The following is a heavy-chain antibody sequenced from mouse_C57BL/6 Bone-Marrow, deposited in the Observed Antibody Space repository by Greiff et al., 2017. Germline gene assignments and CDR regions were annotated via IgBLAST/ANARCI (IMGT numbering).Heavy chain of an antibody. Sequence: VQLQQPGAELVKPGASVKMSCKASGYTFTSYWITWVKQRPGQGLEWIGDIYPGSGSTNYNEKFKRKATLTVKKSSSTAYMQLSSLTSEDSAVSYFATRGLLRFFDYWGQGTTLTVSS. V-gene: IGHV1-55*01. CDR3: ATRGLLRFFDY. D-gene: IGHD1-1*01. CDR2: IYPGSGST. J-gene: IGHJ2*01. CDR1: GYTFTSYW.